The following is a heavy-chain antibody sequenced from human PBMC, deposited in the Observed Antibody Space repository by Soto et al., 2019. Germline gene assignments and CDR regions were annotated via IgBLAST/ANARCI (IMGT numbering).Heavy chain of an antibody. CDR1: GFTFSSYS. Sequence: GGSLILSCAASGFTFSSYSMNWVRQAPGKGLEWVSYISSSSSTIYYADSVKGRFTISRDNAKNSLYLQMNSLRDEDTAVYYCARDDFGYDYVWGSYPTFDYWGQGTLVTVSS. CDR2: ISSSSSTI. D-gene: IGHD3-16*02. J-gene: IGHJ4*02. CDR3: ARDDFGYDYVWGSYPTFDY. V-gene: IGHV3-48*02.